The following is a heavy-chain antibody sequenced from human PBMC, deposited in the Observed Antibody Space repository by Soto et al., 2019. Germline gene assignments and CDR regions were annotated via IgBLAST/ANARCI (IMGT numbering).Heavy chain of an antibody. V-gene: IGHV1-18*04. CDR2: ISAYNGNT. J-gene: IGHJ4*01. CDR3: ARAYYDFWSGYYTSFDY. Sequence: ASGKVSCKASGYTFTSYGFSWVRQAPGPGLEWMGWISAYNGNTNYAQKLQGRVTMTTDTPTSTAYMELRSLSSHDTAVYYCARAYYDFWSGYYTSFDYWG. CDR1: GYTFTSYG. D-gene: IGHD3-3*01.